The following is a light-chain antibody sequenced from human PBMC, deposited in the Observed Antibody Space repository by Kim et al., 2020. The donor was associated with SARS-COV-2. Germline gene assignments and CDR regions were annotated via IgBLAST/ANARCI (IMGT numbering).Light chain of an antibody. V-gene: IGLV3-19*01. CDR1: SLRSYY. CDR3: NSRDSSGNHLEV. J-gene: IGLJ2*01. CDR2: GKN. Sequence: SSELTQDPAVSVALGQTVRITCHGDSLRSYYASWYQQKPGQAPVLVIYGKNNRPSGIPDRFSGSSSGNTASLTITGAQAEDEADYYCNSRDSSGNHLEVFGGGTQLTVL.